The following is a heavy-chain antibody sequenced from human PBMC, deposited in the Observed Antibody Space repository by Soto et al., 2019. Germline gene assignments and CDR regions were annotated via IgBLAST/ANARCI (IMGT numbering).Heavy chain of an antibody. CDR2: ISGSGRTI. J-gene: IGHJ6*01. Sequence: PXGSLRLSCASSVRDFSSEVMCCVRHSPGKGLEWVSSISGSGRTIYHADSMRGRFAISRDNSKNSLYLQLNNLRVDDTAVYYCAKVGTSYYYGMEVLGQGTTVIVSS. D-gene: IGHD1-7*01. V-gene: IGHV3-23*01. CDR1: VRDFSSEV. CDR3: AKVGTSYYYGMEV.